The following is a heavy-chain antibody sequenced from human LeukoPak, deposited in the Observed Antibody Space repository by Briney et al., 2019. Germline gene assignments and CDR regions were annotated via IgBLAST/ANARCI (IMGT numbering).Heavy chain of an antibody. J-gene: IGHJ3*02. CDR3: ARLPKRRYCSSTSCYYDAFDI. CDR2: IYYSGST. CDR1: GGSISSSSYY. D-gene: IGHD2-2*01. V-gene: IGHV4-39*01. Sequence: SETLSLTCTVSGGSISSSSYYWGWILQPPGKGLEWIGSIYYSGSTYYNPSLKSRVTISVDTSKNQFSLKLSSATAADTAVYYCARLPKRRYCSSTSCYYDAFDIWGQGTMVTVSS.